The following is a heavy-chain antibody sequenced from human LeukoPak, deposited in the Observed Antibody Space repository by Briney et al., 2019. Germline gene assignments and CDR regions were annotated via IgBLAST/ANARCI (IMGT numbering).Heavy chain of an antibody. CDR1: GLSSTIFW. D-gene: IGHD3-3*01. V-gene: IGHV3-74*01. Sequence: GGSLRLSCAASGLSSTIFWMHWVRQVPGKGLVWVSRIKLDENTAYYADFVKGRFTISRDDAKTTVYLQMNGLRAEDSAVYYCARDRPFWNWGQRTLVTVSS. CDR2: IKLDENTA. CDR3: ARDRPFWN. J-gene: IGHJ4*02.